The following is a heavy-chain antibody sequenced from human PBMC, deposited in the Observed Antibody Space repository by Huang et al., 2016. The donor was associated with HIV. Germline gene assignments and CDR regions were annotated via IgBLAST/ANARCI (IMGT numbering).Heavy chain of an antibody. V-gene: IGHV5-51*03. CDR3: ASTASYSGSYRGAFDI. Sequence: EVQLVQSGAEVKKPGESLKISCKGSGYSFSTYGVGWVRQMPGKGLEWMGMIFPGDSDTRYSPSFQGQVTISADKSISTAYLQWSSLKASDTAMYYCASTASYSGSYRGAFDIWGQGTMVTVSS. J-gene: IGHJ3*02. D-gene: IGHD1-26*01. CDR1: GYSFSTYG. CDR2: IFPGDSDT.